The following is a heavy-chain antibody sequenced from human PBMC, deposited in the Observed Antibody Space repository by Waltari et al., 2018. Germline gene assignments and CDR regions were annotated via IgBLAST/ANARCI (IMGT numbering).Heavy chain of an antibody. CDR3: ARHAYSSGYIKWFDP. CDR2: IYYSGST. J-gene: IGHJ5*02. CDR1: GGSISSSSYY. D-gene: IGHD3-22*01. V-gene: IGHV4-39*01. Sequence: QLQLQESGPGLVKPSETLSLTCTVSGGSISSSSYYWGWIRQPPGKGLEWIGSIYYSGSTYYNQSLKSRVTISVDTSKNQFSLKLSSVTAADTAVYYCARHAYSSGYIKWFDPWGQGTLVTVSS.